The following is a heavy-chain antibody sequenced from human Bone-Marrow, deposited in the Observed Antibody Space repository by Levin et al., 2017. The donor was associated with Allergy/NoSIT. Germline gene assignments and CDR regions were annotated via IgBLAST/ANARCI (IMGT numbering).Heavy chain of an antibody. J-gene: IGHJ5*02. Sequence: ASVKVSCKASGYTFTGYYMHWVRQAPGQGLEWMGWINPNSGGTNYAQKFQGRVTMTRDTSISTAYMELSRLRSDDTAVYYCARDRKLPVVATITWWFDPWGQGTLVTVSS. CDR1: GYTFTGYY. CDR3: ARDRKLPVVATITWWFDP. CDR2: INPNSGGT. V-gene: IGHV1-2*02. D-gene: IGHD5-12*01.